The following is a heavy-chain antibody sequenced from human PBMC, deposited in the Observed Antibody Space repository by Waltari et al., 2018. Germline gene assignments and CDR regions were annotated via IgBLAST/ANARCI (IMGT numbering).Heavy chain of an antibody. V-gene: IGHV3-23*01. CDR1: GFIFGAYA. CDR3: AKYISRGRELIA. Sequence: EVQLLESGGDLVQPGGSLRLSCVGSGFIFGAYAMTWVRQAPGKGLELVSVLSAKSDFTNYADSVKGRFTISRDNSKNTLYPQMNSLRVDDTALYYCAKYISRGRELIAWGQGTLVTVSS. CDR2: LSAKSDFT. D-gene: IGHD1-7*01. J-gene: IGHJ4*02.